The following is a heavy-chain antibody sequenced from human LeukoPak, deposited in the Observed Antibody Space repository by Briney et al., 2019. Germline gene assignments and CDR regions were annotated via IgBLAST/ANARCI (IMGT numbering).Heavy chain of an antibody. CDR3: ARAGDTETTHFDY. CDR2: ISASSGNT. Sequence: ASVKVSCKASGYSLSIFGMTWVRQAPGQGLEWMGWISASSGNTNYAQKLQGRVTMTTDTSTNTAYMELRSLKSDDTAVYYCARAGDTETTHFDYWGQGTLVTVSS. CDR1: GYSLSIFG. V-gene: IGHV1-18*01. J-gene: IGHJ4*02. D-gene: IGHD4-17*01.